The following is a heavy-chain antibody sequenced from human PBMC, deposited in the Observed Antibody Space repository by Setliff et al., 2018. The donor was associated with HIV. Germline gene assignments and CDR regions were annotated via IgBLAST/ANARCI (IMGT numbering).Heavy chain of an antibody. J-gene: IGHJ3*01. CDR2: IYLGETT. Sequence: PSATLSLTCTVSSGYMSGHFWTWVRQTPGEGLEWIGNIYLGETTNYNPSLKSRATISLETSKRQFSLHLTSVTAADTAIYYCARDPSQYLDFLFDPQPFNVWGHGTMVTVSS. CDR3: ARDPSQYLDFLFDPQPFNV. V-gene: IGHV4-59*11. D-gene: IGHD3-9*01. CDR1: SGYMSGHF.